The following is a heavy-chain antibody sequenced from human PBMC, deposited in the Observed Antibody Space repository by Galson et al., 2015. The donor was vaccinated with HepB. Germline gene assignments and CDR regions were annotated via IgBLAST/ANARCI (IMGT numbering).Heavy chain of an antibody. V-gene: IGHV1-3*01. D-gene: IGHD6-13*01. CDR1: GYTFTSYA. CDR2: INAGNGNT. Sequence: SVKVSCKASGYTFTSYAMHWVRQAPGQRLEWMGWINAGNGNTKYSQKFQGRVTITRDTSASTAYMELSSLRSEDTAVYYCARSRGQYSSSWTGDFDYWGQGTLVTVSS. J-gene: IGHJ4*02. CDR3: ARSRGQYSSSWTGDFDY.